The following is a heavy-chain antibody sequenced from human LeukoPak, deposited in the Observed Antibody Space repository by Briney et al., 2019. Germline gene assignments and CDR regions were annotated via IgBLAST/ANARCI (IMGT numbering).Heavy chain of an antibody. V-gene: IGHV1-2*02. CDR3: ARDGYYDSSGYYR. J-gene: IGHJ4*02. D-gene: IGHD3-22*01. Sequence: ASVKVSCKASGYTFTGYYMHWVRQAPGQGREWMGWINPNSGGTNYAQKFQGRVTTTRDTSISTGYMELSRLRTDDTAVYYGARDGYYDSSGYYRWGQGTLVTVSS. CDR2: INPNSGGT. CDR1: GYTFTGYY.